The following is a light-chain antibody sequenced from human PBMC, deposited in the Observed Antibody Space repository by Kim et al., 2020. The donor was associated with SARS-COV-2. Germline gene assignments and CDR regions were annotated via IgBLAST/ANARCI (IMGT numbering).Light chain of an antibody. J-gene: IGKJ2*01. CDR1: QSVSSN. Sequence: VSPGERATLSCRASQSVSSNLAWYQQKPGQAPRLLIYGASTRATGIPARFSGSGSGTELTLTISSLQSEDFAVYYCQQYNNWPPGPFGQGTKLEI. CDR3: QQYNNWPPGP. V-gene: IGKV3-15*01. CDR2: GAS.